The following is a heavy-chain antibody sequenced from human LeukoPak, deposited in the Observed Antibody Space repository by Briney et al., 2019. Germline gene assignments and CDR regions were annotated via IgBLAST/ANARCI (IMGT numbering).Heavy chain of an antibody. V-gene: IGHV1-2*02. CDR2: LNPNSGDT. CDR3: ARDLRHDWNAPPVGH. Sequence: ASVKVSCKASGYIFTGYYIQWVRQAPGQGLEWMGWLNPNSGDTNYAQKFQGRVTMTGDTSISTAYMELRSLRSDDTAFYYCARDLRHDWNAPPVGHWGQGTLVTVSS. CDR1: GYIFTGYY. J-gene: IGHJ4*02. D-gene: IGHD1-1*01.